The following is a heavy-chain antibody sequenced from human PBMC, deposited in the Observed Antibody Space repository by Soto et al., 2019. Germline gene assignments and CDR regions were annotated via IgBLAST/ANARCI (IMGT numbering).Heavy chain of an antibody. CDR2: IYYSGTT. J-gene: IGHJ6*04. D-gene: IGHD3-10*01. V-gene: IGHV4-30-4*01. CDR3: ASDKIWFGELTHQYCMDV. Sequence: QVQLQESGPGLVKPSQTLSLTCTVSGGSMSSDDYYWTWIRQSPGKGLEWIGYIYYSGTTSYNPSLKSRLTISIDTSKHQFSLKPSSVSAADAAVYYCASDKIWFGELTHQYCMDVWGKGTTVTVSS. CDR1: GGSMSSDDYY.